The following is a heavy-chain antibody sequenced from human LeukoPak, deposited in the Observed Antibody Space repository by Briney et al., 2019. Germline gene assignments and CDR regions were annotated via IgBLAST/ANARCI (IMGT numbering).Heavy chain of an antibody. CDR3: ATLVGPAEFDP. CDR1: GFTFSNYG. V-gene: IGHV3-30*03. CDR2: ISYDGSNK. Sequence: GGSLRLSCAASGFTFSNYGMHWVRQAPGKGLEWVAIISYDGSNKYYADSVKGRFTISRDNSKNTLFLQMNSLRAEDTAVYYCATLVGPAEFDPWGQGTLVTVSS. D-gene: IGHD6-6*01. J-gene: IGHJ5*02.